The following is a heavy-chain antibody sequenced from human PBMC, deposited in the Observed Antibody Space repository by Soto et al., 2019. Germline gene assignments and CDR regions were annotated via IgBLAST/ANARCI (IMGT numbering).Heavy chain of an antibody. CDR2: IYYSGST. CDR1: GGSISSGGYY. CDR3: ARILQGPYCSSTSCSTYFDY. V-gene: IGHV4-31*03. D-gene: IGHD2-2*02. Sequence: SEALSLTCTVSGGSISSGGYYWSWIRQHPGKGLEWIGYIYYSGSTYYNPSLKSRVTISVDTSKNQFPLKLSSVTAADTAVYYCARILQGPYCSSTSCSTYFDYWGQGTLVTVSS. J-gene: IGHJ4*02.